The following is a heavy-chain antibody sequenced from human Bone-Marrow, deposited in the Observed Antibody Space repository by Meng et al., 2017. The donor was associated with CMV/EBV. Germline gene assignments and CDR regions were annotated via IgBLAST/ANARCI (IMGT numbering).Heavy chain of an antibody. V-gene: IGHV3-21*01. CDR3: AREEYCSGGSCYPNNWCDP. Sequence: GESLKISCAASGFTFSSYSMNWVRQAPGKGLEWVSSISSSSSYIYYADSVKGRFTISRDNAKNSLYLQMNSLRAEDTAVYYCAREEYCSGGSCYPNNWCDPWGQGTLVTVSS. CDR1: GFTFSSYS. D-gene: IGHD2-15*01. J-gene: IGHJ5*02. CDR2: ISSSSSYI.